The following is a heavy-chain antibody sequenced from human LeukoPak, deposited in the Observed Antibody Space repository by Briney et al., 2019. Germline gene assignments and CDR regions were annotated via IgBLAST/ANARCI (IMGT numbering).Heavy chain of an antibody. CDR1: GGSISSGSYY. Sequence: PSETLSLTCTVSGGSISSGSYYWSWIRQPARKGLEWIGRIYTSGSTNYNPSLKSRVTISVDTSKNQFSLKLSSVTAADTAVYYCARAAAAGLDYSGQGTRVTVSS. D-gene: IGHD6-13*01. J-gene: IGHJ4*02. CDR3: ARAAAAGLDY. CDR2: IYTSGST. V-gene: IGHV4-61*02.